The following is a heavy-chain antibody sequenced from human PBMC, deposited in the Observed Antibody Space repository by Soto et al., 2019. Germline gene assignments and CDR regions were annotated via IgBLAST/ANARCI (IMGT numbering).Heavy chain of an antibody. CDR3: AKSVVVVVAAWGY. CDR1: GFTFSSYA. Sequence: EVQLLESGGGLVQPGGSLRLSCAASGFTFSSYAMSWVRQAPGKGLEWVSAISGSGGSTYYADSVKGRFTISRDNSKNTLYLQMNSRRAEDTAVYYCAKSVVVVVAAWGYWGQGTLVTVSS. V-gene: IGHV3-23*01. D-gene: IGHD2-15*01. CDR2: ISGSGGST. J-gene: IGHJ4*02.